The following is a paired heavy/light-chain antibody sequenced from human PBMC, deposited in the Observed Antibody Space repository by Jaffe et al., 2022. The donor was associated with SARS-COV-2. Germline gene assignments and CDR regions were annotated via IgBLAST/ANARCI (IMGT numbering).Light chain of an antibody. CDR2: MAS. CDR3: QQHFTYWT. V-gene: IGKV1-5*03. J-gene: IGKJ1*01. Sequence: DIQMTQSPSALSASVGDRVTITCRASQSIGTWLAWYQQKPGEAPKILISMASSLESGVPSRFSGSGSGTEFTLTISSLHPDDFATYYCQQHFTYWTFGQGTKVEIK. CDR1: QSIGTW.
Heavy chain of an antibody. D-gene: IGHD2-15*01. CDR3: ARPHNAETSAPVVY. CDR2: IHYTGAT. Sequence: QVLLQESGPGLVKPSETLSLTCTVSGDSINNYYWSWVRQSPGKGLEWIGYIHYTGATSYNPSLKSRVTISVDTSKNQFSLKVNSVTAADTAVYYCARPHNAETSAPVVYWGQGSLVTVSS. J-gene: IGHJ4*02. CDR1: GDSINNYY. V-gene: IGHV4-59*01.